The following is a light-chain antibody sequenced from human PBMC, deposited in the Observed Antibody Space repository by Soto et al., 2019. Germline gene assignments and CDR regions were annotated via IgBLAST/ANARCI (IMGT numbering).Light chain of an antibody. CDR2: GVT. CDR1: SSDVGGYNF. Sequence: QSALTQPASVSGSPGQSITISCTGTSSDVGGYNFVSWYQHHPDKAPKLIIYGVTNRPSGVSNRFSGSKSGNTASLTISGLQAEDEAHYYCCSYKRNINAHLIFGGGTKLTVL. J-gene: IGLJ2*01. CDR3: CSYKRNINAHLI. V-gene: IGLV2-14*01.